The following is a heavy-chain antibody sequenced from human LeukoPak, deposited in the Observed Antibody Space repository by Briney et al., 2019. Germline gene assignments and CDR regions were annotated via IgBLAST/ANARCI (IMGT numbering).Heavy chain of an antibody. V-gene: IGHV4-39*01. CDR1: GASIDTNIYY. J-gene: IGHJ4*02. Sequence: SETLSLTCSVSGASIDTNIYYCGWIRQTPGKGLEWLGSIYYTGVTYYKPSLKSRVPLPVHASKTQFSLRLNSVTAADTGVYYCGRHLSRDKDYWGRGTLVTVSS. CDR3: GRHLSRDKDY. CDR2: IYYTGVT.